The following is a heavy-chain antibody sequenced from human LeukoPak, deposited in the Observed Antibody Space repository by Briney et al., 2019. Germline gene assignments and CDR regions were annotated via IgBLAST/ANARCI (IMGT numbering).Heavy chain of an antibody. J-gene: IGHJ4*02. CDR2: INPNSGGT. CDR1: GYTFTGYY. CDR3: ARGPPNWGYDY. Sequence: ASVMVSCKASGYTFTGYYMHWVRQAPGQGLEWMGWINPNSGGTNYAQKFQGWVTMTRDTSISTAYMELSSLRSDDTAVYYCARGPPNWGYDYWGPGTLVTVSS. V-gene: IGHV1-2*04. D-gene: IGHD7-27*01.